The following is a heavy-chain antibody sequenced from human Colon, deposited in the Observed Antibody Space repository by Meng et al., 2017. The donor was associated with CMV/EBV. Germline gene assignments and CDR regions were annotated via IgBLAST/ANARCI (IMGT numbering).Heavy chain of an antibody. CDR3: ARDRKTVVPDYYGMDV. J-gene: IGHJ6*02. D-gene: IGHD2-15*01. V-gene: IGHV4-59*12. Sequence: ESLKISCAASGFTFSDYYMSWIRQPPGKGLEWIGSMYYSGSTNYNPSLKSRVTISADTSKNQFSLKVRSVTAADTAVYYCARDRKTVVPDYYGMDVWGQGTTVTVSS. CDR1: GFTFSDYY. CDR2: MYYSGST.